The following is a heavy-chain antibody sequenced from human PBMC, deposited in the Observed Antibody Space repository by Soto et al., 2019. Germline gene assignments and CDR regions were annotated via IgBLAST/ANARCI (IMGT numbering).Heavy chain of an antibody. CDR3: ARLQYTVVTALDI. Sequence: PSETMSLTCSVSRGSIGRHFCSGTRQAPGKGPELVGYIYHTVNTIYNPALKRRVTILRDTFKNQLSLQLSSVTAADTAVYYCARLQYTVVTALDIWGQGTMVSVSS. CDR1: RGSIGRHF. D-gene: IGHD2-15*01. V-gene: IGHV4-59*11. J-gene: IGHJ3*02. CDR2: IYHTVNT.